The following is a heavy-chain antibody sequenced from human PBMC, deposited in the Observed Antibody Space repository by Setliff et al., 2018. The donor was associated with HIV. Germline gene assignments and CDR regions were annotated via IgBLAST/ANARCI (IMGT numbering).Heavy chain of an antibody. CDR1: GFTFINYG. J-gene: IGHJ4*02. V-gene: IGHV3-30*02. Sequence: GGSLRLSCAASGFTFINYGMHWVRQAPGKGLEWVAFIRYDGSDKYYADSLEGRFTISRDNSKDTLYLQMNSLRVEDTAVYYCAMSPYSSGLFDYWGQGTLVTVSS. D-gene: IGHD6-19*01. CDR2: IRYDGSDK. CDR3: AMSPYSSGLFDY.